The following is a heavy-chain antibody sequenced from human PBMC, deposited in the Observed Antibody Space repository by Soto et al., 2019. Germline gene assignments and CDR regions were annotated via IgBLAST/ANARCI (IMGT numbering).Heavy chain of an antibody. CDR2: IYWDDDK. J-gene: IGHJ4*02. D-gene: IGHD6-19*01. V-gene: IGHV2-5*02. CDR1: GFSLSSTRVA. CDR3: AHSVVAGLGYYFDY. Sequence: QITLKESGPTLVKPTQTLTLTCTFSGFSLSSTRVAVGWIRQPPGKALEWLALIYWDDDKRYSPFLNGRITIPQVTSKTQVVLTMTNMDPVDTATDYCAHSVVAGLGYYFDYWGQGTLVTVSS.